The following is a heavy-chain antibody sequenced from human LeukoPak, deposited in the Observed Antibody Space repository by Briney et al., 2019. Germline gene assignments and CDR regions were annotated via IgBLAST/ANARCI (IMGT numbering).Heavy chain of an antibody. V-gene: IGHV3-23*01. CDR2: ISGSGGST. Sequence: GGSLRLSCAASGFTFSSYAMSRVRQAPAKGLEWVSAISGSGGSTYYADSVKGRFTISRDNSKNTLYLQMNSLRAEDTAVYYCANSLRYFDWLFAAFDYWGQGTLVTVSS. J-gene: IGHJ4*02. CDR1: GFTFSSYA. D-gene: IGHD3-9*01. CDR3: ANSLRYFDWLFAAFDY.